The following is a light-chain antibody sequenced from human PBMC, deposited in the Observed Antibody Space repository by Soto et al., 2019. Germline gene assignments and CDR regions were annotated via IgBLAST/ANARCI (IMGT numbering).Light chain of an antibody. Sequence: QSALTQPASVSGSPGQSITISCTGTSSDIGGYNYVSWYQRHPGKAPKFIIYEVSHRPSGVSNRFSASKSGNTASLTISGLQAEDEADYYCSSYTSSSTLVFGTGTKLTVL. CDR2: EVS. CDR3: SSYTSSSTLV. J-gene: IGLJ1*01. CDR1: SSDIGGYNY. V-gene: IGLV2-14*01.